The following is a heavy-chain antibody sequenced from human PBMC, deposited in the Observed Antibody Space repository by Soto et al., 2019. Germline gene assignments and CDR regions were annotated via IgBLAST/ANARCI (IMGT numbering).Heavy chain of an antibody. V-gene: IGHV1-3*01. J-gene: IGHJ6*02. Sequence: ASVKVSCKASGYTFTSYAMHWVRQAPGQRLEWMGWINAGNGNTKYSQKFQGRVTITRDTSASTAYMELSSLRSEDTAVYYCARPQGYDDYYYYGMDVWGQGTTVTVSS. D-gene: IGHD5-12*01. CDR2: INAGNGNT. CDR1: GYTFTSYA. CDR3: ARPQGYDDYYYYGMDV.